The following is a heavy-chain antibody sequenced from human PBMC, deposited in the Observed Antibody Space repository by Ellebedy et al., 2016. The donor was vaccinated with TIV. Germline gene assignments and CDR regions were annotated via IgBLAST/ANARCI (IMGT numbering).Heavy chain of an antibody. V-gene: IGHV3-7*03. D-gene: IGHD6-19*01. CDR1: GFTFSSYS. CDR2: IKQDGSEK. J-gene: IGHJ4*02. CDR3: ARTLAVAGFDY. Sequence: GESLKISXAASGFTFSSYSMNWVRQAPGKGLEWVANIKQDGSEKYYVDSVKGRFTISRDNTKNSLYLQMNSLRAEDTAVYYCARTLAVAGFDYWGQGTLVTVSS.